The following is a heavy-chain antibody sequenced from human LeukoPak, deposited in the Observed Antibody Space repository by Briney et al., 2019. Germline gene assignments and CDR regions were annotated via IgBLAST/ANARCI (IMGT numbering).Heavy chain of an antibody. CDR1: GFTFKSYT. CDR3: ARDFGRTSDWQPRLYYGMDV. D-gene: IGHD2-2*01. V-gene: IGHV3-21*01. J-gene: IGHJ6*02. CDR2: ITSSLSYI. Sequence: GGSLRLSCAASGFTFKSYTMNWVRQAPGKGLEWVSSITSSLSYISYADSVKGRFTISRDNAKNSLPLQMNSLRAEDTAVYYCARDFGRTSDWQPRLYYGMDVWGQGTTVTVSS.